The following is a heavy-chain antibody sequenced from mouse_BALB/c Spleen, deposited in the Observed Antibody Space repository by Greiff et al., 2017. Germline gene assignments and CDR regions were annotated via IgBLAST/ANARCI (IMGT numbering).Heavy chain of an antibody. V-gene: IGHV2-9*02. CDR3: ARDQGYGNFAWFAY. CDR2: IWAGGST. CDR1: GFSLTSYG. Sequence: QVQLKESGPGLVAPSQSLSITCTVSGFSLTSYGVHWVRQPPGKGLEWLGVIWAGGSTNYNSALMSRLSISKDNSKSQVFLKMNSLQTDDTAMYYCARDQGYGNFAWFAYWGQGTLVTVSA. D-gene: IGHD2-10*02. J-gene: IGHJ3*01.